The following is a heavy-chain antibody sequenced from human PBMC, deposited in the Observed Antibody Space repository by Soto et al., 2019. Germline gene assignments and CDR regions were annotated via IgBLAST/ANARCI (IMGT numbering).Heavy chain of an antibody. CDR3: ARDLNTIFGVGDHNWFVP. Sequence: ASVKVSCKASGYTFTSYGISWVRQAPGQGLEWMGWISAYNGNTNYAQKLQGRVTMTTDTSTSTAYMELRSLRSDDTAVYYCARDLNTIFGVGDHNWFVPWGQGTLVTVSS. CDR1: GYTFTSYG. J-gene: IGHJ5*02. D-gene: IGHD3-3*01. V-gene: IGHV1-18*01. CDR2: ISAYNGNT.